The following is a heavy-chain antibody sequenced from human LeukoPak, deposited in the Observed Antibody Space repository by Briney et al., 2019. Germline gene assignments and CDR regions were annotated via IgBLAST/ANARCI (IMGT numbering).Heavy chain of an antibody. V-gene: IGHV3-74*01. CDR2: IKGDGSHT. CDR3: VRDWDHFDFDS. CDR1: GFTFSNYW. J-gene: IGHJ5*01. D-gene: IGHD3-9*01. Sequence: GGSLRHSCAASGFTFSNYWMHWVRQAPGKGLVWVSRIKGDGSHTIYADSVKGRFTISRDNAKNTLYLQMKSLRAEDTAVYYCVRDWDHFDFDSWGQGTLVTVSS.